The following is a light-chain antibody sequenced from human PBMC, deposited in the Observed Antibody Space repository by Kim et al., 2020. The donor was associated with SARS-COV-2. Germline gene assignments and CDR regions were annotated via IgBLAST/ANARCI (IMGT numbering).Light chain of an antibody. V-gene: IGKV1-17*01. CDR1: EGIKND. CDR2: AAS. J-gene: IGKJ1*01. Sequence: ASLGERVTITCRASEGIKNDLGWDQQKPGKAPKCLIYAASILQSGVPSRFSGSGSGTEFTLTINSLQPEDFATYYCLQHNRYPRTFGQGTKVDIK. CDR3: LQHNRYPRT.